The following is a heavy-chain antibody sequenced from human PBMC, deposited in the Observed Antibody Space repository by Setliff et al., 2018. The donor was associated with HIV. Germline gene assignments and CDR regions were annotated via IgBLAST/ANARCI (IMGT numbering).Heavy chain of an antibody. D-gene: IGHD2-21*02. CDR1: GGSISNSRYY. CDR2: VNQNGNI. J-gene: IGHJ4*02. V-gene: IGHV4-39*07. Sequence: SETLSLTCTVSGGSISNSRYYWSWIRQSPGKGLEWIVEVNQNGNINYNPSLQSRVTVSVDTSKPQFSLKMNSVTAADTAVYYCAITIVGVTTEMYWGQGTLVTVSS. CDR3: AITIVGVTTEMY.